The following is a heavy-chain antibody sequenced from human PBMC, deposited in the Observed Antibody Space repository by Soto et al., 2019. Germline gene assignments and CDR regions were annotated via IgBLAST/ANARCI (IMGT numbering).Heavy chain of an antibody. J-gene: IGHJ4*02. CDR2: ISSSGSTI. D-gene: IGHD5-12*01. Sequence: PGKGLEWVSYISSSGSTIYYADSVKGRFTISRDNAKNSLYLQMNSLRAEDTAVYYCAREGGYSGYGYDYWGQGTLVTVSS. CDR3: AREGGYSGYGYDY. V-gene: IGHV3-11*01.